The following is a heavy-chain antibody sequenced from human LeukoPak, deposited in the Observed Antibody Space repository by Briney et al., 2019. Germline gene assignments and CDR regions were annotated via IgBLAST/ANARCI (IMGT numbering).Heavy chain of an antibody. J-gene: IGHJ4*02. CDR1: GYTFTSYA. V-gene: IGHV7-4-1*02. D-gene: IGHD5-18*01. CDR3: ARGGGTDTAMVNLVDY. Sequence: ASVKVSCKASGYTFTSYAMNWVRQAPGQGLEWMGWINTNTGNPTYAQGFTGRFVFSLDTSVSTAYLQISSLKAEDTAVYYCARGGGTDTAMVNLVDYWGQGTLVTVSS. CDR2: INTNTGNP.